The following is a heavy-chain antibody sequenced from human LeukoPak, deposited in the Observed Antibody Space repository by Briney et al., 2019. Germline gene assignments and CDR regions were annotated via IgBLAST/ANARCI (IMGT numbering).Heavy chain of an antibody. CDR2: INPNSGGT. D-gene: IGHD4-17*01. CDR1: GYTFTGYC. Sequence: ASVKVSCKASGYTFTGYCMHWVRQAPGQGLEWMGWINPNSGGTNYAQKFQGRVTMTRDTSISTAYMELSRLRSDDTAVYYCARDGELRWGRNYGDPNIDYWGQGTLVTVSS. J-gene: IGHJ4*02. CDR3: ARDGELRWGRNYGDPNIDY. V-gene: IGHV1-2*02.